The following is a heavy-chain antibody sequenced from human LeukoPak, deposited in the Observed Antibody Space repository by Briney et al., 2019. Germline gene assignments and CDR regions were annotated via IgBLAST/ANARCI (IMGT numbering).Heavy chain of an antibody. CDR2: ISYSGSP. Sequence: PSETLTLPCTVSGRPTWRSSYYWRWSRQPPGKGLEWIGSISYSGSPYYRPSLKRPATITVDTSKNHFSLKVSSVTGAGTAVYYCARFHSDAFDYGGQGTLVTVSS. J-gene: IGHJ4*02. CDR1: GRPTWRSSYY. V-gene: IGHV4-39*02. CDR3: ARFHSDAFDY.